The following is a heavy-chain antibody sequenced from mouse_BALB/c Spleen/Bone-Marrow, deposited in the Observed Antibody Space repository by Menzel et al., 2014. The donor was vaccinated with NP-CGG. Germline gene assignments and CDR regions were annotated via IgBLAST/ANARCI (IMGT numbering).Heavy chain of an antibody. CDR3: ARRDGGPMDY. J-gene: IGHJ4*01. CDR2: ISSGGSYT. CDR1: GFTFSNYG. D-gene: IGHD2-3*01. V-gene: IGHV5-6*02. Sequence: EVKLVESGGDLVKPGGSLKLSCAASGFTFSNYGMSWVRRAPDKRLEWVATISSGGSYTYYPDSVKGRFTISRDNAKNTLYLQMSSLKSEDTAMYYCARRDGGPMDYWGQGTSVTVSS.